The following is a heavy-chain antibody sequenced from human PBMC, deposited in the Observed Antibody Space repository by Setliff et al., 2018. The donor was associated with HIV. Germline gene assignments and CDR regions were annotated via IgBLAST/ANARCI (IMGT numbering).Heavy chain of an antibody. V-gene: IGHV1-69-2*01. J-gene: IGHJ4*02. CDR2: IDPEDGET. Sequence: GASVKVSCKTSGYIFTDFYIHWAKQAPGKGLEWVGRIDPEDGETMYAEKFQGRVTITADTSTDIAYMGLSSLRSEDTAVYYCATPITSPTGVDYWGQGTLVTVSS. CDR1: GYIFTDFY. D-gene: IGHD1-20*01. CDR3: ATPITSPTGVDY.